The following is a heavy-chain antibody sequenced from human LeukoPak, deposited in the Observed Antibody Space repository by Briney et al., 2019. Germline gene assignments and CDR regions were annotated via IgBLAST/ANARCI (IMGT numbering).Heavy chain of an antibody. J-gene: IGHJ5*02. D-gene: IGHD3-3*01. CDR1: GGTFSSYA. CDR3: ATMNPFYDFWSGYKPPNWFDP. CDR2: IIPILGIA. V-gene: IGHV1-69*04. Sequence: SVKVSCKASGGTFSSYAISWVRQAPGQGLEWMGRIIPILGIANYAQKFQGRVTITADKSTSTAYMELSSRRSEDTAVYYCATMNPFYDFWSGYKPPNWFDPWGQGTLVTVSS.